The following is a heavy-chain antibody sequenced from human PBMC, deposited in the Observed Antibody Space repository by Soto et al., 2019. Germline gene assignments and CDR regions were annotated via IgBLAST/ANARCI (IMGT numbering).Heavy chain of an antibody. Sequence: GGSLRLSCAASGFTFSSYWMSWVRQAPGKGLEWVANIKQDGSEKYYVDSVKGRFTISRDNAKNSLYLQMNSLRAEDTAVYYCAREQGYDFWSQLWFDPWGQGTLVTVSS. CDR1: GFTFSSYW. D-gene: IGHD3-3*01. V-gene: IGHV3-7*01. CDR2: IKQDGSEK. CDR3: AREQGYDFWSQLWFDP. J-gene: IGHJ5*02.